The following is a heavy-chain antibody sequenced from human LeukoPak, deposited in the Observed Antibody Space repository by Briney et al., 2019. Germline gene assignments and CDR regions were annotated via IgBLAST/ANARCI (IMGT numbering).Heavy chain of an antibody. Sequence: PGGSLRLSCAASGFTFSSYGMHWVRQAPGKGLEWVAVISYDGSNKYYADSVKGRFTISRDNSKNTLYLQMNSLRAEDTAVYYCARFLVVTTGDYWGQGTLVTVSS. V-gene: IGHV3-30*03. J-gene: IGHJ4*02. D-gene: IGHD2-21*02. CDR1: GFTFSSYG. CDR2: ISYDGSNK. CDR3: ARFLVVTTGDY.